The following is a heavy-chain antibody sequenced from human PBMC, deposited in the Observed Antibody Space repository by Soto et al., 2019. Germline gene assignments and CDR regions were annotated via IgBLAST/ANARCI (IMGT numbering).Heavy chain of an antibody. Sequence: GASVKVSCKASGYTFTSYAMHWVRQAPGQRLEWMGWINAGNGNTKYSQKFQGRVTITRDTSASTAYMELSSLRSEDTAVYYCARGRAMVRDTYYYGMDVWGQGTTVTSP. CDR2: INAGNGNT. D-gene: IGHD3-10*01. CDR1: GYTFTSYA. J-gene: IGHJ6*02. CDR3: ARGRAMVRDTYYYGMDV. V-gene: IGHV1-3*01.